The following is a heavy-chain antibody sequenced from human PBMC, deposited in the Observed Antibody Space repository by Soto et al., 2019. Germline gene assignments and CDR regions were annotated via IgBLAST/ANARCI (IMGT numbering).Heavy chain of an antibody. CDR2: IYYSGST. CDR1: GGSISSYY. CDR3: ARSSGVQLWLSPFPWFYP. J-gene: IGHJ5*02. Sequence: SETLSLTCAVSGGSISSYYWSWIRQPPGKGLEWIGYIYYSGSTNYNPSLKSRVTISVDTSKNQFSLKLSSVTAADTAVYYCARSSGVQLWLSPFPWFYPWGQGSLVTVSS. V-gene: IGHV4-59*01. D-gene: IGHD5-18*01.